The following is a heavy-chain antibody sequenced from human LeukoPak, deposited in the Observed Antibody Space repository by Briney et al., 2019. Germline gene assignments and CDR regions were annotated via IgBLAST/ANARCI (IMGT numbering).Heavy chain of an antibody. CDR3: ARDTAAVAGPNWFDP. CDR1: GYTFTSYG. Sequence: ASVKVSCKASGYTFTSYGISWVRQAPGQGLEWMGWISAYNGNTNYAQKLQGRVTMTTDTSTSTAYMVLRSLRSDDTAVYYCARDTAAVAGPNWFDPWGQGTLVTVSS. J-gene: IGHJ5*02. D-gene: IGHD6-19*01. V-gene: IGHV1-18*01. CDR2: ISAYNGNT.